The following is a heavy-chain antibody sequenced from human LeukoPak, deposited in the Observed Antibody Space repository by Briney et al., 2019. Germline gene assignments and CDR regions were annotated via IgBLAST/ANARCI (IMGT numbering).Heavy chain of an antibody. CDR1: GDSVSSNSAV. CDR2: TYYRSKWYY. D-gene: IGHD6-13*01. Sequence: SQTLSLTCAISGDSVSSNSAVWNWIRQSPSSGFEWLGRTYYRSKWYYDYAISVKSRININPDTSKNQFSLQLNSVTPEDTAVYYCGREAAAGCVEDWGQGTLVTVSP. J-gene: IGHJ4*02. CDR3: GREAAAGCVED. V-gene: IGHV6-1*01.